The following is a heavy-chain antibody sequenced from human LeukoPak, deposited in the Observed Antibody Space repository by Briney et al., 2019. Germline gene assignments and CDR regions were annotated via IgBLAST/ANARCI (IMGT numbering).Heavy chain of an antibody. CDR3: ARDIVVVPAASRDYYYYYGIDV. Sequence: SQTLSLTCTVSGGSISSGDYYWSWIRQPPGKGLEWIGYIYYSGSTYYNPSLKSRVTISVDTSKNQFSLKLSSVTAAPTAVYYCARDIVVVPAASRDYYYYYGIDVWGQGTTVTVSS. D-gene: IGHD2-2*01. CDR1: GGSISSGDYY. V-gene: IGHV4-30-4*08. J-gene: IGHJ6*02. CDR2: IYYSGST.